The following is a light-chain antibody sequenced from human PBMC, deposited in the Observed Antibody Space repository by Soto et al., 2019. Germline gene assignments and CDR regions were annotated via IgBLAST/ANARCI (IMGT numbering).Light chain of an antibody. Sequence: DIQMTQFPSTLPASVGDTVTITCRASQTVDTCLAWYQQKPGKAPSLLIYRASSLESGVPSRFSGSGSGTEFTLTIRSLQPDDFASYYCQQYNNYPRTFGQGTKVEVK. CDR1: QTVDTC. J-gene: IGKJ1*01. CDR2: RAS. CDR3: QQYNNYPRT. V-gene: IGKV1-5*03.